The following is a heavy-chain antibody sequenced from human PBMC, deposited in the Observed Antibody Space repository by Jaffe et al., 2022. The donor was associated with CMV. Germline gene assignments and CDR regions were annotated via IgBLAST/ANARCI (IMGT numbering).Heavy chain of an antibody. V-gene: IGHV3-7*03. Sequence: EVQLVESGGGLVQPGGSLRLSCAASGFTFSSYWMSWVRQAPGKGLEWVANIKQDGSEKYYVDSVKGRFTISRDNAKNSLYLQMNSLRAEDTAVYYCARDIVAVAAKWGGSGYSMDVWGKGTTVTVSS. CDR3: ARDIVAVAAKWGGSGYSMDV. CDR1: GFTFSSYW. D-gene: IGHD6-19*01. J-gene: IGHJ6*03. CDR2: IKQDGSEK.